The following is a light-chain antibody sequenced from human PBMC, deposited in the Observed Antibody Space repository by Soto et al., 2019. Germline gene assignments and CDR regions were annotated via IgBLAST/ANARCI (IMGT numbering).Light chain of an antibody. J-gene: IGKJ1*01. CDR2: GAS. CDR3: QQYGRSPYCDLWT. Sequence: EIVLTQSPGTLSLSPGERATLSCRASQSISSSNLAWHQQKPGQAPRLLLYGASNRPAGIPERFSGSGSGTDFTLTISRMVPEDDEVYYWQQYGRSPYCDLWTFGQGTKGEVK. CDR1: QSISSSN. V-gene: IGKV3-20*01.